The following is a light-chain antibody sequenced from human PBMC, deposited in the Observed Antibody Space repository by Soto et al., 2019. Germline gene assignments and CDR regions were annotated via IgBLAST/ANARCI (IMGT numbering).Light chain of an antibody. J-gene: IGKJ1*01. Sequence: DIVMTHSPVSLPVTPGEPASISCRSSQSLLHSNGYNCLDWYLQNPGQSPQLLIFLGSNRGSGVPDRCSGSGAGTDFTLKISRVEDEDVGVEYCMQDLQTTWTFEQRTKV. CDR2: LGS. CDR3: MQDLQTTWT. CDR1: QSLLHSNGYNC. V-gene: IGKV2-28*01.